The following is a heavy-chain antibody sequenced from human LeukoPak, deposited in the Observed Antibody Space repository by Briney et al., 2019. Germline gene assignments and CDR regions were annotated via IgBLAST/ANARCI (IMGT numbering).Heavy chain of an antibody. D-gene: IGHD6-13*01. Sequence: SGPTLVKPTQTLTLTCTFSGFSLNTSAVGVGWIRQPPGRALEWLALIYGDDGKRYSPSLKSRLTISKDTSKNQVVLTMTDMDPVDTATYYCAHSSSWPFDYWGQGTLVTVSS. CDR2: IYGDDGK. V-gene: IGHV2-5*02. CDR3: AHSSSWPFDY. J-gene: IGHJ4*02. CDR1: GFSLNTSAVG.